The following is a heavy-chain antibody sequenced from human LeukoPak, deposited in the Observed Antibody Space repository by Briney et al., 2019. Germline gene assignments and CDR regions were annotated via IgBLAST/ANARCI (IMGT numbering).Heavy chain of an antibody. Sequence: PSETLSLTCTVSGGSISSYYWSWIRQPPGKGLEWIGYIYYSGSTNYNPSLKSRVTISVDTSKNQFSLKLSSVTAADTAVYYCAGKGVVIISPYYMDVWGKGTTVTVSS. J-gene: IGHJ6*03. V-gene: IGHV4-59*01. D-gene: IGHD3-3*01. CDR3: AGKGVVIISPYYMDV. CDR2: IYYSGST. CDR1: GGSISSYY.